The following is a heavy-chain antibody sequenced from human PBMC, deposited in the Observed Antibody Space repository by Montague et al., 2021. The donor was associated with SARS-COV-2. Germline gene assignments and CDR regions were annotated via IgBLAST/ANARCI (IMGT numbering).Heavy chain of an antibody. CDR2: IYWDDDK. Sequence: PALVKPTQTVTLTCTFSGFSLRTSGVGVGWIRQPPGKALEWLSLIYWDDDKRYSPSLRTRLTTTKDTSQNQVVLTMTNMDPVDTGTYYCARSGQPAGNYAPLGYYGLDVWGRGTTVIVSS. CDR1: GFSLRTSGVG. V-gene: IGHV2-5*02. J-gene: IGHJ6*02. CDR3: ARSGQPAGNYAPLGYYGLDV. D-gene: IGHD1-7*01.